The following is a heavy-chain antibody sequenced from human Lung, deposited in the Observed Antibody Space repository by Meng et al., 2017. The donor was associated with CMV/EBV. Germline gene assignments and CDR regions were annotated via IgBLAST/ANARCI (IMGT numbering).Heavy chain of an antibody. V-gene: IGHV4-61*08. J-gene: IGHJ4*02. CDR3: VAYLVGIGGRGY. Sequence: SETLSLXCSVSGVSVSNDDYYWSWIRQSPGKGLEWIGQLYSTGTDSFKPSLMSRVTISKDTSKNRFSLTLTSVTAADTAVYFCVAYLVGIGGRGYWGQGTLVTVSS. CDR2: LYSTGTD. CDR1: GVSVSNDDYY. D-gene: IGHD1-26*01.